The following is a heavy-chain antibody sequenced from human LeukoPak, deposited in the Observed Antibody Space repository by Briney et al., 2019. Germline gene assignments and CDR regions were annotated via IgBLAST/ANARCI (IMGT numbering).Heavy chain of an antibody. V-gene: IGHV4-59*01. Sequence: SETLSLTCTFSGGFISSYHWNWIRQTPGKGLECIGYMYYTGVSNYNASLKSRVAISVDSSKNQFSLKVTSVTAADTAIYYCTTIKRGDIFGYFDFWGQGALVTVSS. D-gene: IGHD5-18*01. J-gene: IGHJ4*02. CDR2: MYYTGVS. CDR3: TTIKRGDIFGYFDF. CDR1: GGFISSYH.